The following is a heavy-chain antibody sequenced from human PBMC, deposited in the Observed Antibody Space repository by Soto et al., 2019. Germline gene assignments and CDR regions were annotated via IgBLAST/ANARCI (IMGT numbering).Heavy chain of an antibody. D-gene: IGHD5-18*01. V-gene: IGHV3-48*02. CDR3: ARDDWERGYSYGSYYYGMDV. CDR1: GFTFSSYS. CDR2: ISSSSSTI. Sequence: GSLRLSCAASGFTFSSYSMNWVRQAPGKGLEWVSYISSSSSTIYYADSVKGRFTISRDNAKNSLYLQMNSLRDEDTAVYYCARDDWERGYSYGSYYYGMDVWGQGTTVTVSS. J-gene: IGHJ6*02.